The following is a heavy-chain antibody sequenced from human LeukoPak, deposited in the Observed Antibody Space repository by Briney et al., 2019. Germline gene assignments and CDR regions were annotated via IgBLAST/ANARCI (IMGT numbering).Heavy chain of an antibody. J-gene: IGHJ4*02. CDR1: GFTFSSYA. V-gene: IGHV3-23*01. D-gene: IGHD3-22*01. Sequence: GGSLRLSCAASGFTFSSYAMSWVRQAPGKGLEWVSAISGSGGSTYYADSVKGRFTISRDNSKNTLYLQMNSLRAEDTAVYYCTKDPYYDSSGYGVFFDYWGQGTLVTVFS. CDR3: TKDPYYDSSGYGVFFDY. CDR2: ISGSGGST.